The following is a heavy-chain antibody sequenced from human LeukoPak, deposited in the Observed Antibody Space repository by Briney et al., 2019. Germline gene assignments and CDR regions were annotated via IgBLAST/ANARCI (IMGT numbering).Heavy chain of an antibody. CDR1: GFTFSSYS. V-gene: IGHV3-48*01. D-gene: IGHD5-18*01. J-gene: IGHJ4*02. Sequence: PGGSLRLSCAASGFTFSSYSMNWVRQAPGKGLEWISYISSSSSTIYYADSVKGRFTISRDNAKNSLYLQMNSLRAEDTAVYHCARVLDSYGLRAADYWGQGTLVTVSS. CDR3: ARVLDSYGLRAADY. CDR2: ISSSSSTI.